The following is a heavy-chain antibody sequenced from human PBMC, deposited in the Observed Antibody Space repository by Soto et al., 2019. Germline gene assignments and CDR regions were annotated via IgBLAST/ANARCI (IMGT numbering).Heavy chain of an antibody. Sequence: PGGSLTLSCAASGFTFSNYYMSWIRQAPGKGRKWDSYISSSGSTIYYADSVKGRSTISTDSPENSLYLQMNSLIAEDTAVYYCGRGLPTSDSSSQPFDYWGQGTLVTVSS. CDR3: GRGLPTSDSSSQPFDY. D-gene: IGHD6-6*01. CDR2: ISSSGSTI. CDR1: GFTFSNYY. V-gene: IGHV3-11*01. J-gene: IGHJ4*02.